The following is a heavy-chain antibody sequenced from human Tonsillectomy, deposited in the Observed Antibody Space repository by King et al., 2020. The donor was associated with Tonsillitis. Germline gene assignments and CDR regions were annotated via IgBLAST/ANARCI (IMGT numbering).Heavy chain of an antibody. J-gene: IGHJ4*02. CDR2: IYPGDSDT. Sequence: QLVQSGAEVKKPGESLKISCKGSGYSFSSYWIGWVRQMPGKGLEWMGIIYPGDSDTRYSPSLQGQVTISADKSVSTAYLQWRSLKASDTAIYYCARQALPASYDMLTGSPLDYWGQGTLVTVSS. V-gene: IGHV5-51*01. CDR1: GYSFSSYW. CDR3: ARQALPASYDMLTGSPLDY. D-gene: IGHD3-9*01.